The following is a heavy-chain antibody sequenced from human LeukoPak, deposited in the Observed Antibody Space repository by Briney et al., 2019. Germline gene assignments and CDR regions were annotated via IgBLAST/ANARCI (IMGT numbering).Heavy chain of an antibody. D-gene: IGHD3-10*01. CDR3: SVVTALHIAANPGDEYMDV. CDR1: GFTFSSYN. V-gene: IGHV3-30*04. J-gene: IGHJ6*03. Sequence: GGSLRLSCATSGFTFSSYNFYWVRQAPGKGLEWLTLITYDGNDKYYADSVKGRFSISRDNSKKTLFLQMNSLRPEATAVYYCSVVTALHIAANPGDEYMDVGGKGTTVNISS. CDR2: ITYDGNDK.